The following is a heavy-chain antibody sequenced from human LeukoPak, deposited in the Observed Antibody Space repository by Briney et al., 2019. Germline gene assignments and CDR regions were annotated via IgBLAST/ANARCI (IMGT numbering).Heavy chain of an antibody. CDR1: GFTFSNYY. CDR3: ARYLWDIVVVPSDYMDV. V-gene: IGHV3-7*01. CDR2: IKQDGSEK. D-gene: IGHD2-2*01. J-gene: IGHJ6*03. Sequence: GGSLRLSCAASGFTFSNYYMTWVRQAQGEGLEWVANIKQDGSEKYYVDSVRGRFTISRDNAKNSLYLQMNSLRAEDTAVYYCARYLWDIVVVPSDYMDVWGKGTTVTVSS.